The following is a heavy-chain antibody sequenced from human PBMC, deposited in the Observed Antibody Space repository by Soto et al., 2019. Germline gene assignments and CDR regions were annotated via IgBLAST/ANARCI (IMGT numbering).Heavy chain of an antibody. J-gene: IGHJ5*02. CDR2: ISGSGGST. Sequence: GGSLRLSCAASGFTFSSYAMSWVRQAPGKGLEWVSAISGSGGSTYYADSVKGRFTTSRDNSKNTLYLQMNSLRPEDTAVYNWAREGSPNDDVINGAHNGFDPGGQETRVTVSS. D-gene: IGHD3-10*01. CDR1: GFTFSSYA. V-gene: IGHV3-23*01. CDR3: AREGSPNDDVINGAHNGFDP.